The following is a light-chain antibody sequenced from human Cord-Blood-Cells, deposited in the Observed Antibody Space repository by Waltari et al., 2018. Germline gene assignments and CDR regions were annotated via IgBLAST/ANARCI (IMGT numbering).Light chain of an antibody. CDR3: QQSYSTPT. CDR2: ASS. CDR1: QSISSY. J-gene: IGKJ1*01. Sequence: DIQMTKSPSSMSASVGDRVTITCRASQSISSYLNWYQQKPGKAPKHLIYASSSLQSGVPSRFSDSGSGTDFTLTISSLQPEDFATYYCQQSYSTPTFGQGTKVEIK. V-gene: IGKV1-39*01.